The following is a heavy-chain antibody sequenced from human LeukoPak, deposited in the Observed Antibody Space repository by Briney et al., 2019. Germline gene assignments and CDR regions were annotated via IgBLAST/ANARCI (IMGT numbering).Heavy chain of an antibody. CDR1: GYTFTGYY. V-gene: IGHV1-2*02. CDR3: ARQGIAAPIDY. Sequence: ASVKVSCKASGYTFTGYYMHWVRQAPGQGLEWMGWINPNSGGTSYAQKFQGRVTMTRDTSTSTVYVELSSLRSGDTAVYYCARQGIAAPIDYWGQGTLVTVSS. CDR2: INPNSGGT. J-gene: IGHJ4*02. D-gene: IGHD6-6*01.